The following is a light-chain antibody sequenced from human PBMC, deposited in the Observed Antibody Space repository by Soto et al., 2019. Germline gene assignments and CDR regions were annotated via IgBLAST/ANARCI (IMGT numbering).Light chain of an antibody. CDR2: AAS. CDR3: RQDYNYPRT. Sequence: AVQMTQSPSSMSPSVGDRVTITCRASQAIRSDLGWYQMKPGKVPKLLIYAASNLQSGVPSRFIGRGYGTDFTLTISSLQPEDFATYYCRQDYNYPRTFGQGTKVEI. J-gene: IGKJ1*01. CDR1: QAIRSD. V-gene: IGKV1-6*01.